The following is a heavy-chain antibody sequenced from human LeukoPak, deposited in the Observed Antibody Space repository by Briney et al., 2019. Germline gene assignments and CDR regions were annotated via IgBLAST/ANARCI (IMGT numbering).Heavy chain of an antibody. CDR3: AKGNYYYSSAYNWFDP. CDR2: IRYDGTNK. V-gene: IGHV3-30*02. CDR1: GFPFSSYG. D-gene: IGHD3-22*01. J-gene: IGHJ5*02. Sequence: PGVSLRLSCAASGFPFSSYGVQWVRQARGKGVEWVAFIRYDGTNKYYAASVKGRLTISRDNAKNTLDVQMNSRRAEDTAVYYCAKGNYYYSSAYNWFDPWGQGTLVTVSP.